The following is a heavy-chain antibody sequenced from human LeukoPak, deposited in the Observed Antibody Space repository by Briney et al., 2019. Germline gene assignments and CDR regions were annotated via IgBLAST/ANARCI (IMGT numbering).Heavy chain of an antibody. D-gene: IGHD3-9*01. J-gene: IGHJ6*02. Sequence: SETLSLTCTVSGGSISSYYWSWIRQPPGKGLEWIGYIYYSGSTNYNPSLKSRVTISVDTSKNQFSLKLSSVTAADTAVYYCARLSHIPPDYDILTGYYKPLFSYYYYYYGMDVWGQGTTVTVSS. CDR1: GGSISSYY. CDR3: ARLSHIPPDYDILTGYYKPLFSYYYYYYGMDV. V-gene: IGHV4-59*01. CDR2: IYYSGST.